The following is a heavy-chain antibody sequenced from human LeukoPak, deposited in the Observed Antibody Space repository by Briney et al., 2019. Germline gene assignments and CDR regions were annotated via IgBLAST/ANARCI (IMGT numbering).Heavy chain of an antibody. V-gene: IGHV3-48*03. CDR3: ARDPYSGNYGNDYYYYMDV. Sequence: GGSLRLSCAASGFTFSSYEMNWVRQAPGKELEWVSYISSSGSTIYYADSVKGRFTISRDNAKNSLYLQMDSLGPEDTAVYYCARDPYSGNYGNDYYYYMDVWGKGTTVTISS. CDR2: ISSSGSTI. J-gene: IGHJ6*03. CDR1: GFTFSSYE. D-gene: IGHD1-26*01.